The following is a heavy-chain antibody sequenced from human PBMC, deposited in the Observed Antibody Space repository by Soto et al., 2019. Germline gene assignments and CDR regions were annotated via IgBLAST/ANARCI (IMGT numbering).Heavy chain of an antibody. D-gene: IGHD3-10*01. J-gene: IGHJ4*02. V-gene: IGHV3-15*07. CDR2: IKSKTDGGTT. CDR3: TTELRVSMLRGVGGY. CDR1: GFSFLNAW. Sequence: EVQLVESGGGLVEPGGSLRLSCAASGFSFLNAWMNWVRQAPGKGLEWVGRIKSKTDGGTTDHAAPVKGRFTISRDDSKNTLYLQMNSLKSEDTAVYYCTTELRVSMLRGVGGYWGQGTLVTVSS.